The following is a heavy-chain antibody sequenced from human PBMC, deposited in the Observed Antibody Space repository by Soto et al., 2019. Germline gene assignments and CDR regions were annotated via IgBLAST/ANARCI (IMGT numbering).Heavy chain of an antibody. Sequence: SETLSLTCTVSGGSISSYYWSWIRQPPGKGLEWIGYIYYSGSTNYNPSLKSRVTISVDTSKNQFSLKLSSVTAADTAVYYCARVRNSCFDYWGQGTLVTVSS. D-gene: IGHD2-21*01. CDR1: GGSISSYY. CDR3: ARVRNSCFDY. CDR2: IYYSGST. V-gene: IGHV4-59*01. J-gene: IGHJ4*02.